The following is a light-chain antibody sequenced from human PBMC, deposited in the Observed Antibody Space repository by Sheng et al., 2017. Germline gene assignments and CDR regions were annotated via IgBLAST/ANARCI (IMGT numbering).Light chain of an antibody. Sequence: QSVLTQPPSVSGAPGQRVTISCTGSRSNIGAPYVVHWYQHFPGTAPKLLIHANDERPSGVPDRFSASTSGTSASLAITGLQAEDEADYYCLSYDTSLSDHYVFGTGTRLTVL. J-gene: IGLJ1*01. CDR3: LSYDTSLSDHYV. CDR1: RSNIGAPYV. CDR2: AND. V-gene: IGLV1-40*01.